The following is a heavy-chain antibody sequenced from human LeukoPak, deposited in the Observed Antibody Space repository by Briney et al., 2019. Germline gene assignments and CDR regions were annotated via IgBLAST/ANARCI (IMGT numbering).Heavy chain of an antibody. CDR1: GGTFSSYA. V-gene: IGHV1-69*05. Sequence: GASVKVSCKASGGTFSSYAISWVRQAPGQGLEWMGGIIPIFGTANYAQKFQGRVTITTDESTSTAYMELSGLRSEDTAVYYCARAKSEDGYNSDWGQGTLVTVSS. CDR3: ARAKSEDGYNSD. D-gene: IGHD5-24*01. CDR2: IIPIFGTA. J-gene: IGHJ4*02.